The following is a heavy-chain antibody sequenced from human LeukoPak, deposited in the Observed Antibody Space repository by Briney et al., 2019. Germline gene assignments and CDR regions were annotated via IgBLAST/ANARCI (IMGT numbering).Heavy chain of an antibody. V-gene: IGHV4-59*01. Sequence: SETPSLTCTVSGGSISSYYWSWIRQPPGKGLEWIGYIYYSGSTNYNPSLKSRVTISVDTSKNQFSLKLSSVTAADTAVYYCARVIWFGETSYFDYWGQGTLVTVSS. CDR3: ARVIWFGETSYFDY. D-gene: IGHD3-10*01. J-gene: IGHJ4*02. CDR2: IYYSGST. CDR1: GGSISSYY.